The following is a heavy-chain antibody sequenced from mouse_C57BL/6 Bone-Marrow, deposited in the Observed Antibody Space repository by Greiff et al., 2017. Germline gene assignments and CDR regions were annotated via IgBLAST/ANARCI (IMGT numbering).Heavy chain of an antibody. CDR2: IYPSDSET. CDR3: ASEGEYFDV. J-gene: IGHJ1*03. CDR1: GYTFTSYW. V-gene: IGHV1-61*01. Sequence: QVQLKQPGAELVRPGSSVKLSCKASGYTFTSYWMEWVKQRPGQGLAWIGNIYPSDSETHYNQKFKDKATLTVDKSSSTAYIQLSSLTSEDSAVYYCASEGEYFDVWGTGTTVTGSS.